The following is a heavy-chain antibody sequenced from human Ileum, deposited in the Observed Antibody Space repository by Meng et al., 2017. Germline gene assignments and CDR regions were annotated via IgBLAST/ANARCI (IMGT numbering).Heavy chain of an antibody. Sequence: VQLEESGPGLVKPSGTLSLTCAVSGDSISTNWWNWVRQPPGKGLEWIGEIYHSGAFNYNPSLRSRVTISVDKSKNQLSLKLGSLTAADTAVYYRARGAIGTRPFDYWGQGTLVTVSS. J-gene: IGHJ4*02. CDR3: ARGAIGTRPFDY. V-gene: IGHV4-4*02. CDR2: IYHSGAF. D-gene: IGHD2-21*01. CDR1: GDSISTNW.